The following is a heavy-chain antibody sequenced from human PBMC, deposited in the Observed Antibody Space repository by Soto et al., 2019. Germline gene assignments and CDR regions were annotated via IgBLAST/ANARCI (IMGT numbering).Heavy chain of an antibody. Sequence: SGPTLVNPTQTLTLTCTFSGFSLSTSGMCVSWIRQPPGKALEWLALIDWDDDKYYSTSLKTRLTISKDTSKNQVVLTMTNMDPVDTATYYCARTYPYYYDSSGYYASYYFDYWGQGALVTVSS. CDR2: IDWDDDK. V-gene: IGHV2-70*01. D-gene: IGHD3-22*01. CDR1: GFSLSTSGMC. CDR3: ARTYPYYYDSSGYYASYYFDY. J-gene: IGHJ4*02.